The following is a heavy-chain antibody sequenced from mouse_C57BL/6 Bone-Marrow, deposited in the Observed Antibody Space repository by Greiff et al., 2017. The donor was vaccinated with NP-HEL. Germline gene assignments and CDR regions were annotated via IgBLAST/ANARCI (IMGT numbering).Heavy chain of an antibody. CDR2: IRSKSNNYAT. D-gene: IGHD2-2*01. Sequence: EVQLVESGGGLVQPKGSLKLSCAASGFSFNTYAMNWVRQAPGKGLEWVARIRSKSNNYATYYADSVKDRFTISRDDSESMLYLQMNNLKTEDTAMDYCVSEPMVRAWFAYWGQGTLVTVSA. CDR1: GFSFNTYA. CDR3: VSEPMVRAWFAY. V-gene: IGHV10-1*01. J-gene: IGHJ3*01.